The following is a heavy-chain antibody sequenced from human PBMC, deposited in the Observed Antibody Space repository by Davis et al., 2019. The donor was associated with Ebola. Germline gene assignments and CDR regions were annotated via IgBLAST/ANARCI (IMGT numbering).Heavy chain of an antibody. V-gene: IGHV3-9*01. CDR2: INWNSGSI. D-gene: IGHD3-3*01. CDR3: ASVGMDV. Sequence: GGSLRLSCAASGFTFDDYAMHWVRQAPGKGLEWVSGINWNSGSIGYADSVKGRFTISRDNAKNSLYLQMNSLRAEDTAVYYCASVGMDVWGKGTTVTVSS. J-gene: IGHJ6*04. CDR1: GFTFDDYA.